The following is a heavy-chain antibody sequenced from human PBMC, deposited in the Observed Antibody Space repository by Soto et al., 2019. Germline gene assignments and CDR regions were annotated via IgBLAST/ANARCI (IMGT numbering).Heavy chain of an antibody. Sequence: EVQLLESGGGLVQPGGSLRLSCAASGFTFSSYAMSWVRQAPGKGLEWVSAISGSGGSTYYADSVKGRFTISRDNSKNTLYLQMNSLIAEDTAVYYCAKGIFIAARPSQLYYFDYWGQGTLVTVSS. J-gene: IGHJ4*02. D-gene: IGHD6-6*01. V-gene: IGHV3-23*01. CDR1: GFTFSSYA. CDR2: ISGSGGST. CDR3: AKGIFIAARPSQLYYFDY.